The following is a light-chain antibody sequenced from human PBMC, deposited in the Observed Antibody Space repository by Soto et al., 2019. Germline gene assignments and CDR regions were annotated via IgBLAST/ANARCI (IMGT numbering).Light chain of an antibody. V-gene: IGKV1-39*01. Sequence: IQLTQSPSFLSASVGDRVTITCRASQDINRYVAWYQQKSGQAPKLLIYRASNLQRGVPSRFSGSGSGTDFTLTISSLQPEDFATYYCQQSYSTPYTFGQGTKVDIK. CDR1: QDINRY. CDR3: QQSYSTPYT. CDR2: RAS. J-gene: IGKJ2*01.